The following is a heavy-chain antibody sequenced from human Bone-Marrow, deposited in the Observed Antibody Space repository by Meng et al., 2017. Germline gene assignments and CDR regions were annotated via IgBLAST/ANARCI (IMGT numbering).Heavy chain of an antibody. CDR3: ARADMVRGVHDAFDI. CDR1: GFTFSSYA. CDR2: ISYDGSNK. D-gene: IGHD3-10*01. V-gene: IGHV3-30*04. Sequence: GESLKISCAASGFTFSSYAMHWVRQAPGKGLEWVAVISYDGSNKYYADSVKGRFTISRDNSKNTLYLQMNSLRAEDTAVYYCARADMVRGVHDAFDIWGQGTMVTVSS. J-gene: IGHJ3*02.